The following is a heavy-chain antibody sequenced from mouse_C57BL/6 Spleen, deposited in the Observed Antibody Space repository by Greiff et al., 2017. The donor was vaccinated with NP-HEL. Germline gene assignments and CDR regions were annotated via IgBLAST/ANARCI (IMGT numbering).Heavy chain of an antibody. CDR3: ASRGDSNYVGYAMDY. V-gene: IGHV1-61*01. J-gene: IGHJ4*01. CDR1: GYTFTSYW. CDR2: IYPSDSET. Sequence: QVQLQQPGAELVRPGSSVKLSCKASGYTFTSYWMDWLKQRPGQGLEWIGNIYPSDSETHYNPTFKDKATLTVDTSSSTAYMQLSSLTSEDSAVYYCASRGDSNYVGYAMDYWGQGTSVTVSS. D-gene: IGHD2-5*01.